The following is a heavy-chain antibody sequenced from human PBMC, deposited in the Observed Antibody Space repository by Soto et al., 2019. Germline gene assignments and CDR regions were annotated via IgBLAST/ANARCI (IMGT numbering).Heavy chain of an antibody. CDR1: GYTFASYD. J-gene: IGHJ5*01. CDR3: ARSDGYHFNWLDS. CDR2: MNPNSNNT. V-gene: IGHV1-8*01. D-gene: IGHD2-21*01. Sequence: QVQLVQSGAEVKTPGASVKVSCKASGYTFASYDMNWVRQAPGQGLEWMGWMNPNSNNTGYAQKSQGRLTMTRDIALSIAHMELSSLRNADTAVYYCARSDGYHFNWLDSWGQGTLVTVSA.